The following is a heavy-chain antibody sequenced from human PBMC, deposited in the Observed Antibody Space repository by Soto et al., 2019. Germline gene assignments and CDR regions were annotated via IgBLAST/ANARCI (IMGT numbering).Heavy chain of an antibody. J-gene: IGHJ6*03. CDR2: INHSGST. D-gene: IGHD3-16*01. CDR1: GGSFSGYY. Sequence: QVQLQQWGAGLLKPSETLSLTCAVYGGSFSGYYWSWIRQPPGKGLEWIGEINHSGSTNYNPSLKSRVTISVDTSKNQFSLKLSSVTAADTAVYYCARAGGLKYYYDYMDVWGKGTTVTVSS. CDR3: ARAGGLKYYYDYMDV. V-gene: IGHV4-34*01.